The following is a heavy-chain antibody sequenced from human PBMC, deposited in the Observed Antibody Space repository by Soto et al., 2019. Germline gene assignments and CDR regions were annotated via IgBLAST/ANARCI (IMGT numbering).Heavy chain of an antibody. D-gene: IGHD6-6*01. Sequence: SQTLSRPCVISGDSVSSNSAAWNWIRQSPSRGLEWLGRTYYRSKWYNDYAVSVKSRLTINPDTYKNQFSLQLNSVTPEDTAVYYCARDFYSSSAYYYYYYGMDVWGQGPTVTVSS. CDR2: TYYRSKWYN. J-gene: IGHJ6*02. CDR1: GDSVSSNSAA. V-gene: IGHV6-1*01. CDR3: ARDFYSSSAYYYYYYGMDV.